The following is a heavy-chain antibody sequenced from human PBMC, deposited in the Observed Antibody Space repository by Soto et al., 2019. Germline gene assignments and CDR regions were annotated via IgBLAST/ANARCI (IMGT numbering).Heavy chain of an antibody. CDR1: GFSFTSYW. CDR2: INDDGSEK. D-gene: IGHD3-16*01. J-gene: IGHJ4*02. CDR3: VTDYDAKGWGTY. Sequence: EVQLVESGGGLVQPGGALRLSCAASGFSFTSYWMDWVRQAPGKGLAWVAMINDDGSEKYYVDSVKGRFTISRDNAKNSLYLEMDSLRAEDTAVYYCVTDYDAKGWGTYWGQGNLVTVSS. V-gene: IGHV3-7*04.